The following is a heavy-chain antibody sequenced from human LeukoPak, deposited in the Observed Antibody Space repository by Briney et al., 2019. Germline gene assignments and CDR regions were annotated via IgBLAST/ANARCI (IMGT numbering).Heavy chain of an antibody. CDR2: IYHTGNN. V-gene: IGHV4-59*08. Sequence: SETLSLTCTVSGGSVSSDYWSWIRQPPGKGLEWIGYIYHTGNNDYNPSLKSRATISLDTSKDQFSLKLTSVTAADTAVYFCAKHPFSSPFDYWGQGTLVTVSS. CDR1: GGSVSSDY. J-gene: IGHJ4*02. CDR3: AKHPFSSPFDY.